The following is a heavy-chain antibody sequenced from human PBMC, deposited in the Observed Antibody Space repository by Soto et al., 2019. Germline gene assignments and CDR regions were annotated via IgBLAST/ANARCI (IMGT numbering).Heavy chain of an antibody. Sequence: DVQLVESGGGLMQPGESLRLSCAASGLTVSGKKYVAWVRQAPGKGLEWVSALYDVDGSFYADSVKGRFTTSSDSSKTTVYLQMTSLRADDTAVYYCADGGRYPYYWGPGTLVTVSS. CDR2: LYDVDGS. V-gene: IGHV3-53*01. J-gene: IGHJ4*02. CDR1: GLTVSGKKY. CDR3: ADGGRYPYY. D-gene: IGHD1-26*01.